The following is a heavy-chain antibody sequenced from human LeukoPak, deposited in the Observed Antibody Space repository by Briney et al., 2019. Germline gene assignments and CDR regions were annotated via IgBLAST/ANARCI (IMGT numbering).Heavy chain of an antibody. CDR1: GYXFTSYY. Sequence: GASVKVSCKASGYXFTSYYIHWVRQAPGQGLEWMGIINPSGGSTTYAQKFQGRVTLTRDTSTSTVYMELSSLRSEDTAVYFCARDPNPAYCSGTSCSRSQFDYWGQGTLVTVSS. V-gene: IGHV1-46*01. CDR3: ARDPNPAYCSGTSCSRSQFDY. CDR2: INPSGGST. D-gene: IGHD2-2*01. J-gene: IGHJ4*02.